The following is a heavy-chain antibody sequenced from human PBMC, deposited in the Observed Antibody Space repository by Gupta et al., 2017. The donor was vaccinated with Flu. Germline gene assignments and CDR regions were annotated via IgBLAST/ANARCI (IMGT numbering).Heavy chain of an antibody. Sequence: QVQLQQWGAGLLKPSETLSLTCAVYGGSFSGYYWSWIRQSPARGLEWIGEVNHIERTNYNPSLKNRVTISLDRGKNQFSLRLISVTAADTATYFCARQASYGFCNTTSCYELRPGGQGTLVSGSS. CDR1: GGSFSGYY. D-gene: IGHD2-2*01. V-gene: IGHV4-34*01. J-gene: IGHJ4*02. CDR3: ARQASYGFCNTTSCYELRP. CDR2: VNHIERT.